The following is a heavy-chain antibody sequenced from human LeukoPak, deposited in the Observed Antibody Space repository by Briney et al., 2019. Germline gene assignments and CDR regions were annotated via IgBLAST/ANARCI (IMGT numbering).Heavy chain of an antibody. D-gene: IGHD2-2*01. V-gene: IGHV1-69*13. CDR2: IIPIFGTA. J-gene: IGHJ4*02. Sequence: SVKVSCKASGGTFSSYAISWVRQAPGQGLEWMGGIIPIFGTANYAQKFQGRITITADESTSTAYMELSSLRSEDTAVYYCARASPDCSSTSCYPRLHDYWGQGTLVTVSS. CDR3: ARASPDCSSTSCYPRLHDY. CDR1: GGTFSSYA.